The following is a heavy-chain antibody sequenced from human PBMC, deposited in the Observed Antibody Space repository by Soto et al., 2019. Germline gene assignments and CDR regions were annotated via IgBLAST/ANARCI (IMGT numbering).Heavy chain of an antibody. J-gene: IGHJ4*02. CDR1: GGTFMNDA. Sequence: QVQLVQSGAEVKKPGFSVKVSCKASGGTFMNDAISWVRQAPGQGLEWMGGIIPIFDTPNYPQKFQGRVTITADESTRTAYMDLRSLRSEDTAVYFCASMVRGVYGNYDYWGQGTPVTVSS. D-gene: IGHD3-10*01. CDR2: IIPIFDTP. V-gene: IGHV1-69*01. CDR3: ASMVRGVYGNYDY.